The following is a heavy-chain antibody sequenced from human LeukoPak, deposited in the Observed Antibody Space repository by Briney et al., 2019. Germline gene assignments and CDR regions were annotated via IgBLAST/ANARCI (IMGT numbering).Heavy chain of an antibody. D-gene: IGHD3-16*01. CDR3: TRGAGWLIDY. CDR2: IYTSGST. CDR1: GGSISSGSYY. J-gene: IGHJ4*02. Sequence: SQTLSLTCTVSGGSISSGSYYWSWIRQPAGKGLEWIGRIYTSGSTNYNSSLKSRVTISVDTSKNQFSLKLNSLTTADTAVYYCTRGAGWLIDYWGQGILVTVSS. V-gene: IGHV4-61*02.